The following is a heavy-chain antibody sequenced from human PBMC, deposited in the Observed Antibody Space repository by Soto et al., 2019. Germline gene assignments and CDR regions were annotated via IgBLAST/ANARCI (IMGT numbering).Heavy chain of an antibody. D-gene: IGHD2-2*03. CDR3: AREGNLGRWIQPLDS. V-gene: IGHV4-61*03. CDR1: GGSVHSGSYY. Sequence: SETLSLTCTVSGGSVHSGSYYWSWIRQPPGKGLEWIGNIHYNGNTKYSPSLKSRVTMSVDTSKNHLSLKLISVTTADTAVYFCAREGNLGRWIQPLDSWGQGTQVTVSS. CDR2: IHYNGNT. J-gene: IGHJ4*02.